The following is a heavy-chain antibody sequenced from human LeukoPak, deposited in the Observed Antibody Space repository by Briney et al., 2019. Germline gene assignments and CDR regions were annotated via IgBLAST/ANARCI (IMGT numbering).Heavy chain of an antibody. V-gene: IGHV3-7*03. D-gene: IGHD6-19*01. Sequence: GGSLRLSCAASGFTFSSNWMSWVRQAPGKGLEWVANIKQDGSEKYYVDSVKGRFTISRDNAKNLLFLQMNSLRAEDTAVYYCAREAWSSAWHWGQGTLVTVSS. J-gene: IGHJ4*02. CDR3: AREAWSSAWH. CDR1: GFTFSSNW. CDR2: IKQDGSEK.